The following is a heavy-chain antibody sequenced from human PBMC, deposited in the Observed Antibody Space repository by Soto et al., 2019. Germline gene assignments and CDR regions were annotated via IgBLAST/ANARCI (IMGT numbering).Heavy chain of an antibody. D-gene: IGHD5-18*01. V-gene: IGHV3-30*18. CDR1: GFTLSSYG. CDR2: ISYDGSNK. Sequence: QVQLVESGGGVVQPGRSLRLSCAASGFTLSSYGMPWVRQAQGKGLEGGAVISYDGSNKYYADSVKGRFTISRDNSKNTLYLQMNSLRAEDTAVYYCAKVPHSDSYGYPTPWTFDYWGQGTLVTVSS. CDR3: AKVPHSDSYGYPTPWTFDY. J-gene: IGHJ4*02.